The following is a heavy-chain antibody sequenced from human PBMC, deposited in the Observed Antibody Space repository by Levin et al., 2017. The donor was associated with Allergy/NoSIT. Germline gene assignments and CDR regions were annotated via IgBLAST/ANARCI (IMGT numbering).Heavy chain of an antibody. V-gene: IGHV4-34*01. D-gene: IGHD2-2*01. Sequence: SETLSLTCAVYGGSFSGYYWSWIRQPPGKGLEWIGEINHSGSTNYNPSLKSRVTISVDTSKNQFSLKLSSVTAADTAVYYCARGGGKRYCSSTSCYAGRYYYMDVWGKGTTVTVSS. J-gene: IGHJ6*03. CDR1: GGSFSGYY. CDR3: ARGGGKRYCSSTSCYAGRYYYMDV. CDR2: INHSGST.